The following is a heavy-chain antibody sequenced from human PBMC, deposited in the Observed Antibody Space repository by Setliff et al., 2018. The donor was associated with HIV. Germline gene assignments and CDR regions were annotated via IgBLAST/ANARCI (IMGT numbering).Heavy chain of an antibody. CDR2: INHSGST. V-gene: IGHV4-39*07. D-gene: IGHD6-19*01. Sequence: PSETLSLTCIVSGVSTSTSTYYWGWIRQPPGKGLEWIGEINHSGSTNYNPSLKSRVTISVDTSKNQFSLKLRSVTAADRAVYYCARVPGYSSGTSYMDVWGKGTTVTVSS. CDR1: GVSTSTSTYY. J-gene: IGHJ6*03. CDR3: ARVPGYSSGTSYMDV.